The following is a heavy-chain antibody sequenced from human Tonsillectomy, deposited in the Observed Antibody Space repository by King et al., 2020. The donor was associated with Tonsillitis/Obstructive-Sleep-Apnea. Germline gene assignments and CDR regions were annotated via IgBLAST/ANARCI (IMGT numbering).Heavy chain of an antibody. CDR1: NGSVNSGYYY. CDR3: ARDPGWGLISAGGYMDV. V-gene: IGHV4-61*01. Sequence: VQLQESGPGLVKSSETLSLTCTVSNGSVNSGYYYWTWIRQPPGKGLEWVGNIYYSGSTNYSPSLKSRVTISVDTSKNQFSLNVSSVTAADTAGYYCARDPGWGLISAGGYMDVWGKGTTVTVSS. CDR2: IYYSGST. D-gene: IGHD3-10*01. J-gene: IGHJ6*03.